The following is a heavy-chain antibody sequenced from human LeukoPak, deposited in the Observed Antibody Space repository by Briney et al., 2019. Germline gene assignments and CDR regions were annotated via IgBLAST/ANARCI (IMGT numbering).Heavy chain of an antibody. J-gene: IGHJ4*02. D-gene: IGHD3-3*01. CDR1: GFTFSSYD. Sequence: GGSLRLSCAASGFTFSSYDMHWVRQATGKGLEWVSAIGTAGDTYYPGSVKGRFTISRDIAKNTLYLQMNSLRAEDTGVYYCAKDHYWSIDYWGRGTLVTVSS. CDR3: AKDHYWSIDY. CDR2: IGTAGDT. V-gene: IGHV3-13*01.